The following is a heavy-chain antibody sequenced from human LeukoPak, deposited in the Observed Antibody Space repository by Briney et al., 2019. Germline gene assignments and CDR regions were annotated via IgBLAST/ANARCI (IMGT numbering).Heavy chain of an antibody. V-gene: IGHV3-33*08. CDR3: ARDLYADYVWGSFDY. CDR2: IWYDGSNK. J-gene: IGHJ4*02. D-gene: IGHD3-16*01. CDR1: GFTFNTFG. Sequence: GGSLRLSCATSGFTFNTFGMHWVRQAPGKGLEWVAVIWYDGSNKYYADSVKGRFTISRDNSKNTLYLQMNSLRVEDTAVYYCARDLYADYVWGSFDYWGQGTLVTVSS.